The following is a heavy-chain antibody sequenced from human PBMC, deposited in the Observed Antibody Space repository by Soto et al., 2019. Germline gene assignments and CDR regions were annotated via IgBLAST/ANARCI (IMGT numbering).Heavy chain of an antibody. J-gene: IGHJ6*02. CDR1: GYTFTSYG. CDR2: ISAYNCNT. CDR3: ARIKFSTPYYYYHGMDV. Sequence: QVQLVQSGAEVKKPGASVKVSCKASGYTFTSYGISWVRQAPGQGLEWMGWISAYNCNTNYAQKLQGRVTMTPDTSTSTAYMELRSLRSDDTAVYYWARIKFSTPYYYYHGMDVWGQATTVTVSS. V-gene: IGHV1-18*01. D-gene: IGHD6-13*01.